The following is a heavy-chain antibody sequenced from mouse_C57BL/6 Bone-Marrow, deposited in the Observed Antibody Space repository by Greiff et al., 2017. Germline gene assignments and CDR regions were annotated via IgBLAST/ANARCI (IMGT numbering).Heavy chain of an antibody. Sequence: QVQLQQSGAELARPGASVKLSCKASGYTFTSYGISWVKQRTGQGLEWIGEIYPRSGNTYYNEKFKGKATLTADKSSSTAYMELRSLTFEDSAVYFCARERVRYFDVWGTGTTVTVSS. CDR1: GYTFTSYG. D-gene: IGHD2-13*01. V-gene: IGHV1-81*01. CDR2: IYPRSGNT. CDR3: ARERVRYFDV. J-gene: IGHJ1*03.